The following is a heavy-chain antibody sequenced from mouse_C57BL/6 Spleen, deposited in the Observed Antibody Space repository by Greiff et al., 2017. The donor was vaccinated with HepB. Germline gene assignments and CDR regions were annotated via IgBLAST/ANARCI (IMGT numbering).Heavy chain of an antibody. CDR3: ARRRGNWAWFAY. V-gene: IGHV1-67*01. Sequence: QVHVKQSGPELVRPGVSVKISCKGSGYTFTDYAMHWVKQSHAKSLEWIGVISTYYGDASYNQKFKDKATMTVDKSSSTAYMELARLTSEDSAVYYCARRRGNWAWFAYWGQGTLVTVSA. CDR1: GYTFTDYA. CDR2: ISTYYGDA. J-gene: IGHJ3*01. D-gene: IGHD4-1*01.